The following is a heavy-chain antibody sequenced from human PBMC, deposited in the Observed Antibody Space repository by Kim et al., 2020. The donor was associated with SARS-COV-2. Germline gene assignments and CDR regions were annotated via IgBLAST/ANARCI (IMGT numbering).Heavy chain of an antibody. Sequence: SETLSLTCTVSGGSISSGGYYWSWIRQHPGKGLEWIGYIYYSGSTYYNPSLKSRVTISVDTSKNQFSLKLSSVTAADTAVYYCARGRYGSGSYYIRANWFDPWGQGTLVTVSS. CDR2: IYYSGST. V-gene: IGHV4-31*03. CDR3: ARGRYGSGSYYIRANWFDP. J-gene: IGHJ5*02. D-gene: IGHD3-10*01. CDR1: GGSISSGGYY.